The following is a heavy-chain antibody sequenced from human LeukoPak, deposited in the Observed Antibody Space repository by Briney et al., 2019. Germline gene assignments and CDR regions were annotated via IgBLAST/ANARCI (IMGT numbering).Heavy chain of an antibody. J-gene: IGHJ3*02. D-gene: IGHD3-22*01. CDR1: GYPFSAHF. CDR3: ARRRDSSGYSDHDAFDI. Sequence: ASVKVSCKASGYPFSAHFLNWVRQAPGQGLEWMGWISAYNGNTNYAQKLQGRVTMTTDTSTSTAYMELRSLRSDDTAVYYCARRRDSSGYSDHDAFDIWGQGTMVTVSS. V-gene: IGHV1-18*01. CDR2: ISAYNGNT.